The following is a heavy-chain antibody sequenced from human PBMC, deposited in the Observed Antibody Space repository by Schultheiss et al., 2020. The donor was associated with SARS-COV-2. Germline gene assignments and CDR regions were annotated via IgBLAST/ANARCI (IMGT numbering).Heavy chain of an antibody. CDR2: INHSGST. Sequence: SETLSLTCAVYGGSFSGDYWSWIRQPPGKGLEWIGEINHSGSTNYNPSLKSRVTISVDTSKNQFSLKLSSVTAADTAVYYCARNAARLITRAQFDYWGQGTLVTVSS. CDR1: GGSFSGDY. V-gene: IGHV4-34*01. D-gene: IGHD6-6*01. J-gene: IGHJ4*02. CDR3: ARNAARLITRAQFDY.